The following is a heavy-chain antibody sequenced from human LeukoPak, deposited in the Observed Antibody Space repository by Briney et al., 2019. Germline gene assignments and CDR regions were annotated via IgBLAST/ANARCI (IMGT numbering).Heavy chain of an antibody. CDR3: ARDPNYGGSVYYLDY. CDR2: IYTSGSP. CDR1: GGSISTYY. J-gene: IGHJ4*02. V-gene: IGHV4-4*07. D-gene: IGHD4-23*01. Sequence: PSETLSLTCTVSGGSISTYYWSWIRQPAGRGLEWIGRIYTSGSPNYNPSLKSRVTMSVDTSKNQFSLKLTSVTAADTAVYYCARDPNYGGSVYYLDYWGQGTLVTVSS.